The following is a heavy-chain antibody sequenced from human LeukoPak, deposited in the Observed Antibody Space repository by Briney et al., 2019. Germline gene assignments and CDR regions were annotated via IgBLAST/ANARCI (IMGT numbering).Heavy chain of an antibody. CDR2: IIPIFGTA. D-gene: IGHD1-14*01. V-gene: IGHV1-69*05. J-gene: IGHJ3*02. Sequence: SVKVSCKASGGTFGSYAISWVRQAPGQGLEWMGGIIPIFGTANYAQKFQGRVTITTDESTSTAYMELSSLRSEDTAVYYCARALPRTNDAFDIWGQGTMVTVSS. CDR1: GGTFGSYA. CDR3: ARALPRTNDAFDI.